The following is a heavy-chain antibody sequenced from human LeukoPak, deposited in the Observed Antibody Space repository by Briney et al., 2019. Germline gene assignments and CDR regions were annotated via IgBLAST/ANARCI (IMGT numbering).Heavy chain of an antibody. D-gene: IGHD2-15*01. CDR2: INPHSGDT. V-gene: IGHV1-2*06. Sequence: VASVKVSCKASGYTFTAYYIHWVRQAPGQGLEWMGRINPHSGDTDFAQMFHGRVALTSDTSISTAYMELSRLKSDDTAVYYCARDYCSGGSCYSTYQHWGQGTLVTVSS. J-gene: IGHJ1*01. CDR3: ARDYCSGGSCYSTYQH. CDR1: GYTFTAYY.